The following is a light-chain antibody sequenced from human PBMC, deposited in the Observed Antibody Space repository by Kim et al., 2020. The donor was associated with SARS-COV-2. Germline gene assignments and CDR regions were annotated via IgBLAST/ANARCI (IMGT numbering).Light chain of an antibody. CDR3: KQYDSSPLT. CDR2: GAS. Sequence: IVLTQSPGTLSLSPGERATLSCRASQSVSSSNLAWYQQKRGQPPRLLIYGASSRATGIPDTFSGSGSGTDFTLTISRLEPEDFAVYYCKQYDSSPLTFGGGTKLEI. CDR1: QSVSSSN. J-gene: IGKJ4*01. V-gene: IGKV3-20*01.